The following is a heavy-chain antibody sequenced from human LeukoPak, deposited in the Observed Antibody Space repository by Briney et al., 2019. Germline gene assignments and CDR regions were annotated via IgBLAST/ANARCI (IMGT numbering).Heavy chain of an antibody. V-gene: IGHV1-69*05. CDR1: GGTFSTYA. J-gene: IGHJ6*03. CDR3: ARDTFFHGAPYLYSYYYYMDV. D-gene: IGHD2-21*01. CDR2: IIPIFGTA. Sequence: SVKVSCKASGGTFSTYAISCVRQAPGQGLEWMGGIIPIFGTANYAQKFQGRVTITTDESTSTAYMELSSLRSEDTAVYYCARDTFFHGAPYLYSYYYYMDVWGKGTTVTVSS.